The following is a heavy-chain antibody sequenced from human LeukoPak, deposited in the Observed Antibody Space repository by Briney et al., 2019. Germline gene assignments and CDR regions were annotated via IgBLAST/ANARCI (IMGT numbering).Heavy chain of an antibody. CDR1: GFTFSNYW. Sequence: GGSLRLSCAASGFTFSNYWMHWVRQAPGKGLVWVSRINSDGSSRNYADSVKGRFTISRDNAKNTLYLQMNRLRAEDTAVYYCASASSHRIAAGGDYWGQGTLVTVSS. V-gene: IGHV3-74*01. CDR2: INSDGSSR. D-gene: IGHD6-13*01. CDR3: ASASSHRIAAGGDY. J-gene: IGHJ4*02.